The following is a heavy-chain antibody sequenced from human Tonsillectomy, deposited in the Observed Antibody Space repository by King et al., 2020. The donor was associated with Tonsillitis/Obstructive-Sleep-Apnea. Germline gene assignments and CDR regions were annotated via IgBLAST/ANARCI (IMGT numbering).Heavy chain of an antibody. CDR1: GFTFSSYA. V-gene: IGHV3-23*04. Sequence: VQLVESGGGLVQPGGSLRLSCAASGFTFSSYAMSWVRQAPGKGLEWVSAISGSGGSTYYADSVKGRFTISRDNSKNTLYLQMNSLRAEDTAVYYCAKDLYADCSSNSCYTWGFDYWGQGTLVTVSS. CDR3: AKDLYADCSSNSCYTWGFDY. CDR2: ISGSGGST. J-gene: IGHJ4*02. D-gene: IGHD2-2*02.